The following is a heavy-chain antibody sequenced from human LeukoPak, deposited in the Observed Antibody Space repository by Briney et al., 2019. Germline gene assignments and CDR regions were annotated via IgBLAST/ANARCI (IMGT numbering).Heavy chain of an antibody. CDR1: GFTFSSYW. CDR2: INSDGSST. Sequence: GGSLRLSCAASGFTFSSYWMHWVRQAPGKGLGWVSRINSDGSSTSYADSVKGRFTISRDNAKNTLYLQMNSLRAEDTAVYYCARGYCSSTSCYNDDYYYYMDVWGKGTTVTVSS. D-gene: IGHD2-2*02. V-gene: IGHV3-74*01. J-gene: IGHJ6*03. CDR3: ARGYCSSTSCYNDDYYYYMDV.